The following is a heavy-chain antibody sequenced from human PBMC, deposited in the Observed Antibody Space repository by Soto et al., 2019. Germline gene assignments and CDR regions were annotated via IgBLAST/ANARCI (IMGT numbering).Heavy chain of an antibody. D-gene: IGHD6-19*01. CDR2: IKDDGSEK. Sequence: EVQLVESGGGLVQPGGSLRLSCLASEFTFNTYWMNWVRQAPGRGLEWVANIKDDGSEKNYVDSVKGRFTISRDNAKNSMYLQKNSMRGEDKAVYFCARDWGTPGRGSAVGYYYHYGMDVWGQGTTVTVSS. CDR1: EFTFNTYW. CDR3: ARDWGTPGRGSAVGYYYHYGMDV. V-gene: IGHV3-7*05. J-gene: IGHJ6*02.